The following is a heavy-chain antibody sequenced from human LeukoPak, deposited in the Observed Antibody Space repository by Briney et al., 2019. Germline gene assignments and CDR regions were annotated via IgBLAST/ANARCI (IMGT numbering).Heavy chain of an antibody. J-gene: IGHJ4*02. CDR3: ARGPWRSGFDY. V-gene: IGHV4-4*07. CDR1: GDSISSYY. Sequence: PSEALSLTCTVSGDSISSYYWSWLRQPAGKGLEWIGRIYSIGSTDYNPSLKSRVTMSVDTSKNQFSLKLSSVSAADTAVYDCARGPWRSGFDYWGQGTLVTVSS. CDR2: IYSIGST. D-gene: IGHD3-3*01.